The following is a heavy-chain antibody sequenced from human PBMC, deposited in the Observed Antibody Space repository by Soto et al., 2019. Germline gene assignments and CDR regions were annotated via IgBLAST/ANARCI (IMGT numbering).Heavy chain of an antibody. CDR2: INAGNGNT. Sequence: ASVKVSCKASGYTFTSYAMHWVRQAPGQRLEWMGWINAGNGNTKYSQKFQGRVTITRGTSASTAYMELSSLRSEDTAVYYCAMSIVVVTALDYLGQGTLVTVSS. CDR1: GYTFTSYA. D-gene: IGHD2-21*02. V-gene: IGHV1-3*01. CDR3: AMSIVVVTALDY. J-gene: IGHJ4*02.